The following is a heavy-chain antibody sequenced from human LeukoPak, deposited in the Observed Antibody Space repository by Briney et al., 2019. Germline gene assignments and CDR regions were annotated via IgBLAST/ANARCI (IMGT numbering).Heavy chain of an antibody. CDR3: ARAVTWFYYYYYYMDV. Sequence: SETLSLTCAVYGGSFSGYYWSWIRQPPGKGLEWIGEINHSGSTNYNPSLKSRVTISVDTYKNQLSLKLSSVTAADTAVYYCARAVTWFYYYYYYMDVWGKGTTVTVSS. V-gene: IGHV4-34*01. CDR1: GGSFSGYY. CDR2: INHSGST. J-gene: IGHJ6*03. D-gene: IGHD4-11*01.